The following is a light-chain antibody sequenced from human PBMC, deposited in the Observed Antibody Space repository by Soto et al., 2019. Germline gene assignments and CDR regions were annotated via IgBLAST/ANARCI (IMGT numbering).Light chain of an antibody. CDR2: KVS. Sequence: DVVMTQAPLSLPVTLGQPASISCRSSQILVYCDGNTYLNWFQQRPGQSPRRLIYKVSNRDYGVPDRFRRSGSGTDFTLKISRVEAEDVGLYYCMQATHWPRTFGQGTKLEIK. J-gene: IGKJ2*01. CDR1: QILVYCDGNTY. V-gene: IGKV2-30*01. CDR3: MQATHWPRT.